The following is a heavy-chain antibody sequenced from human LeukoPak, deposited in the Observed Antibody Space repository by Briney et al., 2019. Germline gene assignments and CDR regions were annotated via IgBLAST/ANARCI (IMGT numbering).Heavy chain of an antibody. CDR3: ARGPRRLTMIVVARAAQVWFDP. CDR1: GGSFSGYY. D-gene: IGHD3-22*01. Sequence: PSETLSLTCAVYGGSFSGYYWSWIRQPPGKGLEWIGEINHSGSTNYNPSLKSRVTISVDTSKNQFSLKLSSVTAADTAVYYCARGPRRLTMIVVARAAQVWFDPWGQGTLVTVSS. J-gene: IGHJ5*02. V-gene: IGHV4-34*01. CDR2: INHSGST.